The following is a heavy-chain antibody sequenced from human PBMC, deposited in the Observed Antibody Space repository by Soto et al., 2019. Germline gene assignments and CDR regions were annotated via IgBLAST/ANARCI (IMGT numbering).Heavy chain of an antibody. CDR1: GYTFTTYG. CDR2: ISTAKGDT. V-gene: IGHV1-18*04. D-gene: IGHD5-18*01. CDR3: ARDGYTHGSSYFDY. J-gene: IGHJ4*02. Sequence: QVQLVQSGAEVKKPGASVKVSCKASGYTFTTYGLSWVRQAPGQGLEWMGWISTAKGDTNYAQKFQGRVTMTTDASTSTAYMELRSLRSDDTAVLYCARDGYTHGSSYFDYWGQGTLLTVSS.